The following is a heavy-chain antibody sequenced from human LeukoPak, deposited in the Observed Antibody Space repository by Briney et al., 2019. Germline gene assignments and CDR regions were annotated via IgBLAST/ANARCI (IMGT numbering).Heavy chain of an antibody. D-gene: IGHD6-13*01. J-gene: IGHJ5*02. V-gene: IGHV3-30-3*01. CDR2: ISYDGANK. CDR1: GFTFSSYA. CDR3: ARGAAGTYSWFDP. Sequence: GGSLRLSCAASGFTFSSYAMHWVRQAPGKGLQWVAVISYDGANKYYADSVKGRFTISRDHSKNTLYLQMNSLRGEDTAVYYCARGAAGTYSWFDPWGQGTLVTVSS.